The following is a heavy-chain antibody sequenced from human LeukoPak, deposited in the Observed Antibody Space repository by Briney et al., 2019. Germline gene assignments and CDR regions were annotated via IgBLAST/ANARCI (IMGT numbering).Heavy chain of an antibody. Sequence: SETLSLTCTVSGGSISSSSYYWGWIRQPPGKGLEWIGSIYYSGSTYYNPSLKSRVTISVDTSKNQFSLKLSSVTAADTAVYYCARDRPNQTYAWGQGTLVTVSS. CDR1: GGSISSSSYY. V-gene: IGHV4-39*02. J-gene: IGHJ4*02. CDR2: IYYSGST. D-gene: IGHD1-14*01. CDR3: ARDRPNQTYA.